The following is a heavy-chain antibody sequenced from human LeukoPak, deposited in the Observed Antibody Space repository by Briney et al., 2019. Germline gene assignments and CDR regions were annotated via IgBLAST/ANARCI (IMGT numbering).Heavy chain of an antibody. Sequence: PGGSLRLSCAASGFTLSSYWMTGVRQTPGKGLEGGANIKQDGSGKYYVDSVKGRFTISRDNAKNSLYVQMNSLRAEDTAVYYCARDRGWGLRFLDYWGQGTLVTVSS. J-gene: IGHJ4*02. D-gene: IGHD3-3*01. V-gene: IGHV3-7*01. CDR3: ARDRGWGLRFLDY. CDR1: GFTLSSYW. CDR2: IKQDGSGK.